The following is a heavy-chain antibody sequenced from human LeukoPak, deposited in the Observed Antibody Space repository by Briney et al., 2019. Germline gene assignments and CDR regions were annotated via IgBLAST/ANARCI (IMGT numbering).Heavy chain of an antibody. CDR1: GGSISSGGYY. V-gene: IGHV4-31*03. CDR3: ARQGYSSGLTDY. J-gene: IGHJ4*02. Sequence: PSETLSLTCTVSGGSISSGGYYWSWIRQHPGTGLEWIGYIYYSGSTYYNPSLKSRVTISVDTSKNQFSLKLSSVTAADTAVYYCARQGYSSGLTDYWGQGTLVTVSS. D-gene: IGHD5-18*01. CDR2: IYYSGST.